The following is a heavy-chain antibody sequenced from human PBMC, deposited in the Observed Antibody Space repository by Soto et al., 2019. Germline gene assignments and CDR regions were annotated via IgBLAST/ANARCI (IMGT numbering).Heavy chain of an antibody. CDR1: GDSVSSNGAA. D-gene: IGHD3-22*01. V-gene: IGHV6-1*01. CDR3: ARGADYDSSGYYYIGY. CDR2: TYYRSKWYN. Sequence: SQTLSLTCGISGDSVSSNGAAWHWIRQSPSRGLEWLGRTYYRSKWYNDYAGSVKSRITINPDTSKNHFSLQLNSVTPEDTAVYYCARGADYDSSGYYYIGYWGQGTLVTVSS. J-gene: IGHJ4*02.